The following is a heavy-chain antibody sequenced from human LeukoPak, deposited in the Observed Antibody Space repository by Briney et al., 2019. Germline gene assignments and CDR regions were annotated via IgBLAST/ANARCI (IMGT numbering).Heavy chain of an antibody. Sequence: SETLSLTCTVSGGSISSGGYYWSRIRQPPGKGLEWIGYIYYSGSTNYNPSLKSRVTISVDTSKNQFSLKLSSVTAADTAAYYCARRTRSSWYNWFDPWGQGTLVTVSS. CDR1: GGSISSGGYY. D-gene: IGHD6-13*01. CDR3: ARRTRSSWYNWFDP. V-gene: IGHV4-61*08. J-gene: IGHJ5*02. CDR2: IYYSGST.